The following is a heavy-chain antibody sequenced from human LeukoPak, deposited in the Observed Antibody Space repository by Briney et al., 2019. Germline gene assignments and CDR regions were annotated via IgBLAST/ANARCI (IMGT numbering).Heavy chain of an antibody. CDR2: VLDNVRT. CDR1: GGSISSHY. D-gene: IGHD5-18*01. Sequence: SETLSLTCTVSGGSISSHYWSWVRQPPGKGLEWIGYVLDNVRTKDNPSLNSRFTLSADTSKNQYSLRLISVTAADTAVYYCATIKRGNIFGFFDFWGQGILVTVSS. V-gene: IGHV4-59*11. CDR3: ATIKRGNIFGFFDF. J-gene: IGHJ4*02.